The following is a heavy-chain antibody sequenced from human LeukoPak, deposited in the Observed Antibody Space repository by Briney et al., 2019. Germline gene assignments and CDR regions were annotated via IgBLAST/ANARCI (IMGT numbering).Heavy chain of an antibody. CDR2: IYSGGST. D-gene: IGHD1-26*01. CDR1: GFTVSSNY. CDR3: ASGPAGAAGY. V-gene: IGHV3-53*01. J-gene: IGHJ4*02. Sequence: GGSLRLSCAVSGFTVSSNYMSWVRQPPGKGLEWVSVIYSGGSTYYADSVKGRFTISRDNSKNTLYLQMNSLRAEDTAVYYCASGPAGAAGYWGQGTLVTVSP.